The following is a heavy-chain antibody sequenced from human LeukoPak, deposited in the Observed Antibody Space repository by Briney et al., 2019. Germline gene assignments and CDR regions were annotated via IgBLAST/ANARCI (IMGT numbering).Heavy chain of an antibody. CDR3: ARARPVNYDFWSGYQADFDY. CDR2: IWNDGSDD. D-gene: IGHD3-3*01. V-gene: IGHV3-33*01. Sequence: GGSLRLSCAASGFSFSSYGMHWVRQAPGKGLEWVAVIWNDGSDDYYKDSVKGRFTISRDNSKNTLYLQMNSLRAEDTAVYYCARARPVNYDFWSGYQADFDYWGQGTLVTVSS. CDR1: GFSFSSYG. J-gene: IGHJ4*02.